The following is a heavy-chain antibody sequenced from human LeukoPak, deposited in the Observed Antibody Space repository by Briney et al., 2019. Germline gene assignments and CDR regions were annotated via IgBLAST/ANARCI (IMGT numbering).Heavy chain of an antibody. CDR3: ARKQVVGTTTRALDY. CDR2: ISYDDGSHK. J-gene: IGHJ4*02. CDR1: GFTFSSYW. Sequence: PGGSLRLSCAASGFTFSSYWMHWVRQAPGKGLEWVAVISYDDGSHKYYADSVKGRFTISRDNSMNTLYLQMNSLRAEDTAMYYCARKQVVGTTTRALDYWGQGTLVTVSS. D-gene: IGHD1-26*01. V-gene: IGHV3-30*03.